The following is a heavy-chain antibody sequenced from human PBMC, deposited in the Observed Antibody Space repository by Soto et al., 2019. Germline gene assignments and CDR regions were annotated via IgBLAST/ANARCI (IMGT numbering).Heavy chain of an antibody. J-gene: IGHJ6*02. Sequence: QVQLVQSGAEVKKPRASVKVSCKASGYTFTSYGISWVRQAPGQGLEWMGWISAYNGNTNYAQKLQGRVTMTTDTSTSTAYMELRSLRSDETAVYYCARAIIAARLNYYYYYGMDVWGQGTTVTVSS. D-gene: IGHD6-6*01. CDR3: ARAIIAARLNYYYYYGMDV. CDR2: ISAYNGNT. V-gene: IGHV1-18*04. CDR1: GYTFTSYG.